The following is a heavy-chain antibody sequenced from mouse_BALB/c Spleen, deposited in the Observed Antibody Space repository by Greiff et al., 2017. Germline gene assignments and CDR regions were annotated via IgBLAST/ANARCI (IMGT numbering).Heavy chain of an antibody. CDR1: GYSFTDYI. CDR2: INPYYGST. CDR3: ARYGDDYVFDY. V-gene: IGHV1-39*01. J-gene: IGHJ2*01. Sequence: EVQLQQTGPELVKPGASVKISCKASGYSFTDYIMLWVKQSHGKSLEWIGNINPYYGSTSYNLKFKGKATLTVDKSSSTAYMQLNSLTSEDSAVYYCARYGDDYVFDYWGQGTTLTVSS. D-gene: IGHD2-4*01.